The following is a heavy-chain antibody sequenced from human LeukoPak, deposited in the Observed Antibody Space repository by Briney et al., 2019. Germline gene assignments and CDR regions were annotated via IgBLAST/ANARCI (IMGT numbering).Heavy chain of an antibody. D-gene: IGHD2-15*01. V-gene: IGHV3-15*01. CDR2: IKSKTDGGTT. J-gene: IGHJ4*02. CDR1: GFTFTNAW. Sequence: GGSLRLSCAASGFTFTNAWMSWVRQAPGKGLEWVGRIKSKTDGGTTDYAAPVKGRSTIPRDDSKNTLYLEMNSLKIEDTAVYYCTTGRSGGSCPYWGQGTLVTVSS. CDR3: TTGRSGGSCPY.